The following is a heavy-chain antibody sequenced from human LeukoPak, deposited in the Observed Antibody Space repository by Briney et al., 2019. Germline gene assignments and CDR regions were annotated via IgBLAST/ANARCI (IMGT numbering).Heavy chain of an antibody. J-gene: IGHJ4*02. CDR1: GLTFGKFW. D-gene: IGHD6-19*01. Sequence: GVPLRLSCVASGLTFGKFWMIGLRQARGKALEWVANIKEDGSEKYYVDSVKGSFTLSRDNAKNSLHLQMNSRRAEDTAVYYCARSSILAVDDYWGQGTLVTVSS. CDR2: IKEDGSEK. CDR3: ARSSILAVDDY. V-gene: IGHV3-7*05.